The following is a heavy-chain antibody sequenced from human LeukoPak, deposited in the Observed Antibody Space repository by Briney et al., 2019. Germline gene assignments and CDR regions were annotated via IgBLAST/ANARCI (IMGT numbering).Heavy chain of an antibody. V-gene: IGHV1-46*01. D-gene: IGHD3-3*01. J-gene: IGHJ4*02. CDR1: GYTFTSYY. CDR2: INPSGGST. Sequence: ASVKVSCKASGYTFTSYYMHWVRQAPGQGLEWVGIINPSGGSTSYAQKFQGRVTMTRDTSTSTVYMELSSLRSEDTAVYYCARDLSPHAFWSGYYRGLDYWGQGTLVTVSS. CDR3: ARDLSPHAFWSGYYRGLDY.